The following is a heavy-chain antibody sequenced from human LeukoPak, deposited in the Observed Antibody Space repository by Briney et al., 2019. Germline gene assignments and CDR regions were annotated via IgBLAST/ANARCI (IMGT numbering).Heavy chain of an antibody. Sequence: SETLSLTCAVYGGSFSDSFWNWFRQPPGKGLEWIGEINHSGSTTYNPSLKSRVTISVDTAKNQFSLNLSSVTAADTAVYYCAREISGTYYNPLGYMDVWGKGTTVTVSS. D-gene: IGHD3-10*01. CDR1: GGSFSDSF. CDR2: INHSGST. CDR3: AREISGTYYNPLGYMDV. J-gene: IGHJ6*03. V-gene: IGHV4-34*01.